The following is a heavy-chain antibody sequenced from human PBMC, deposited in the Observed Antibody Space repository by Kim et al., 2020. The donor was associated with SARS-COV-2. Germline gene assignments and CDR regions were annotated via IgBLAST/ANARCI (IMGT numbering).Heavy chain of an antibody. Sequence: GGSLRLSCAASGFDFLSAWMSWVRQAPGKGLEWVGRIKSKRGGGTADYAAPVKGRFTISRDDSKNMLFLQMDSLRTEDSAVYYCNWNHDYYNTMNVWGQGTTVTVSS. J-gene: IGHJ6*02. D-gene: IGHD1-1*01. V-gene: IGHV3-15*01. CDR1: GFDFLSAW. CDR3: NWNHDYYNTMNV. CDR2: IKSKRGGGTA.